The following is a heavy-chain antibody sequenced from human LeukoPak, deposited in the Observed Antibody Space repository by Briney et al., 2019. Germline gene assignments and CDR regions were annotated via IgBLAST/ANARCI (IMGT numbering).Heavy chain of an antibody. D-gene: IGHD4-17*01. V-gene: IGHV4-59*08. J-gene: IGHJ4*02. Sequence: SETLSLTCTVSGDSFSSYYWSWIRQPPGKGLEWIGYIYYNGNTNYSPSHRSRVTISVDTSKNQFSLSLRSVTAADTADYYCARHDFGDYFLYWGQGARVTVSS. CDR2: IYYNGNT. CDR3: ARHDFGDYFLY. CDR1: GDSFSSYY.